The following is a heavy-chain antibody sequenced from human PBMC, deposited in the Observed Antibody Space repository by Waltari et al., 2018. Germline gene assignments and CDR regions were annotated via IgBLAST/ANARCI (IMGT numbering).Heavy chain of an antibody. CDR2: ISSGSTYI. CDR3: TRDVYGSGGDYFEP. J-gene: IGHJ4*02. CDR1: GVIFSSWG. Sequence: QLEESGGGLVKSGGSLRLSCSASGVIFSSWGMNWVRQAPGKGLEWIASISSGSTYIFYADAVRGRFTISRDDAKDSLYLKADSLRAEDTGVYYCTRDVYGSGGDYFEPWGQGTLVTVSS. D-gene: IGHD6-19*01. V-gene: IGHV3-21*02.